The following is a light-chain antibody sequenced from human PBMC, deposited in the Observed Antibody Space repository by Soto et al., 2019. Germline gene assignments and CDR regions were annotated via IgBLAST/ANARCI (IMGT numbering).Light chain of an antibody. Sequence: QSVLTQPPSASGTPGQRVTISCSGNSSNIGTNTANWFQQLPGTAPKLLMYSNNQRPSDVPDRFSGSKSGTSASLGIRGLKSEDEADYYCATWDDSLNGWVFGGGTKLTVL. V-gene: IGLV1-44*01. CDR2: SNN. J-gene: IGLJ3*02. CDR1: SSNIGTNT. CDR3: ATWDDSLNGWV.